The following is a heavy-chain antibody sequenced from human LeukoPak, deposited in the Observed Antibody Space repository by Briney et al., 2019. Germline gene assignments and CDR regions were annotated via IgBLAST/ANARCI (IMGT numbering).Heavy chain of an antibody. D-gene: IGHD3-16*02. J-gene: IGHJ5*02. CDR2: INHSGST. CDR1: GGSFSGYY. CDR3: ARTPLGELSSHDNWFDP. V-gene: IGHV4-34*01. Sequence: SETLSLTCAVYGGSFSGYYWSWIRQPPGKGLEWIGEINHSGSTNYNPSLKSRVTISVDTSKNQFSLKLCSVTAADAAVYYCARTPLGELSSHDNWFDPWGQGTLVTVSS.